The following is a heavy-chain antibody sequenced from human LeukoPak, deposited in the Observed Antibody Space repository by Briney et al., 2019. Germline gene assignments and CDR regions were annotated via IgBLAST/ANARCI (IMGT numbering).Heavy chain of an antibody. V-gene: IGHV3-11*06. Sequence: GGSLRLSCAASGFTFSDYYMSWVRRAPGKGLEWVSYISSSSSYTNYADSVKGRFTISRDNAKNSLYLQMNSLRAEDTAVYYCARKAIRGYVDYWGQGTLVTVSS. CDR2: ISSSSSYT. D-gene: IGHD5-18*01. J-gene: IGHJ4*02. CDR1: GFTFSDYY. CDR3: ARKAIRGYVDY.